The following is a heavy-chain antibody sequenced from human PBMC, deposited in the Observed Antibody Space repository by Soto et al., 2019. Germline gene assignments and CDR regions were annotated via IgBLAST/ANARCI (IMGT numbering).Heavy chain of an antibody. CDR2: ISPNSGAT. J-gene: IGHJ4*02. V-gene: IGHV1-18*01. Sequence: QVQLVQSEGELRQPGASVTVSCRASGYTFTSYGIIWVRQAPGQGLEWMGYISPNSGATTYAQNLQGILTLSTDTSTSTAYMELRSVSSDDTAIYYCAREMWTRSGRQDFFDYWGLGDLVTVSS. CDR1: GYTFTSYG. D-gene: IGHD6-25*01. CDR3: AREMWTRSGRQDFFDY.